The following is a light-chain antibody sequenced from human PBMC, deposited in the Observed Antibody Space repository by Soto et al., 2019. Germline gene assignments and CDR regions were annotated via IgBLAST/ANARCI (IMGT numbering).Light chain of an antibody. CDR1: SSDVGSYNY. Sequence: QSVLTQPASVSGSPGQSITISCTGTSSDVGSYNYVSWYQHHPGKAPKLVIYDVDDRPSGVSNRFSGSKSGNTASLTISGLQAEDEADYYCSSFTNSSPLGVFGTGTEVTDL. CDR3: SSFTNSSPLGV. J-gene: IGLJ1*01. V-gene: IGLV2-14*03. CDR2: DVD.